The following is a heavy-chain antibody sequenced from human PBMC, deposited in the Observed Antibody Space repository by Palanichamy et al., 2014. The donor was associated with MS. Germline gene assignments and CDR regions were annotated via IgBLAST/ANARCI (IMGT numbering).Heavy chain of an antibody. J-gene: IGHJ4*02. V-gene: IGHV4-61*02. D-gene: IGHD3-22*01. CDR1: GGSINSGGYY. Sequence: QVQLQESGPGLVKPSQTLSLTCTVSGGSINSGGYYWSWIRQPAGKGLEWIGRIDSRGSADCSPYLKSRVTISVDSSKTQFSLKLSSVTAADTAVYHCARGEEFSSGLAYWGQGTLVTVSS. CDR2: IDSRGSA. CDR3: ARGEEFSSGLAY.